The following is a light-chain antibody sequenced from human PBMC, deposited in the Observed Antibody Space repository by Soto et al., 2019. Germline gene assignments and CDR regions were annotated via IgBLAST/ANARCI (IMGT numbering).Light chain of an antibody. CDR2: SNN. CDR1: GSIIGAGYE. CDR3: QSYDSTLSGLL. V-gene: IGLV1-40*01. J-gene: IGLJ2*01. Sequence: QSVLTQPPSVSGAPGQRVTISCTGSGSIIGAGYEVHWYQHLPGTTPKLLIYSNNNRPSGVPDRFSGSRSGTSASLAIAGLQAEDEADYYCQSYDSTLSGLLFGGGTQLTVL.